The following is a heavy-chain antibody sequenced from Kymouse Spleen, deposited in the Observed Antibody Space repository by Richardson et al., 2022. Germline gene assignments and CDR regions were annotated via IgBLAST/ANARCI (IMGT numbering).Heavy chain of an antibody. CDR2: IYYSGST. CDR3: ARDPYYDILTGYPYYYGMDV. Sequence: QVQLQESGPGLVKPSETLSLTCTVSGGSVSSGSYYWSWIRQPPGKGLEWIGYIYYSGSTNYNPSLKSRVTISVDTSKNQFSLKLSSVTAADTAVYYCARDPYYDILTGYPYYYGMDVWGQGTTVTVSS. J-gene: IGHJ6*02. V-gene: IGHV4-61*01. D-gene: IGHD3-9*01. CDR1: GGSVSSGSYY.